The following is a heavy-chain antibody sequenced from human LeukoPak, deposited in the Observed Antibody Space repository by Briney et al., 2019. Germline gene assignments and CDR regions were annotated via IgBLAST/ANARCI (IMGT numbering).Heavy chain of an antibody. J-gene: IGHJ4*02. D-gene: IGHD6-19*01. V-gene: IGHV3-53*04. CDR2: IYSAGNT. CDR1: GLTVSSNY. Sequence: GGSLRLPCVASGLTVSSNYMSWVRQAPGKGLEWVSVIYSAGNTYYADSVKGRFTISRHNSKNTLYLQMNSLRVEDTAVYYCVRGGTPGYSSGRIDYWAREPWSPSPQ. CDR3: VRGGTPGYSSGRIDY.